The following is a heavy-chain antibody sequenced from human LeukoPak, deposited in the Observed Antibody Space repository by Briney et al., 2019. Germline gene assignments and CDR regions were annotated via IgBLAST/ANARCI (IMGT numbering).Heavy chain of an antibody. D-gene: IGHD6-13*01. V-gene: IGHV3-30*04. CDR1: GFTFSSYA. Sequence: GGSLRLSCAASGFTFSSYAMHWVRQAPGKGLEWVAVISYDGSNKYYADSVKGRFTISRDNSKNTLYLQMNSLRAEDTAVYYCARDCWRAAAGTCFDYWSQGTLVTVSS. CDR2: ISYDGSNK. CDR3: ARDCWRAAAGTCFDY. J-gene: IGHJ4*02.